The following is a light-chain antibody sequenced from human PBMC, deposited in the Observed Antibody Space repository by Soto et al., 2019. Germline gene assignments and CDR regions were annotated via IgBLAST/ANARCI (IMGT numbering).Light chain of an antibody. CDR2: LRS. J-gene: IGKJ2*01. CDR3: MQALQTPYT. V-gene: IGKV2-28*01. Sequence: DIVMTQSPLSLPVTPGEPASISCRSSQSLLHNNGYNYLDWYLQRPGQTPQLLIYLRSNRASGVPDRFSGSGSGTDFTLKISRVEAEDFGVYHCMQALQTPYTFGQGTKLEIK. CDR1: QSLLHNNGYNY.